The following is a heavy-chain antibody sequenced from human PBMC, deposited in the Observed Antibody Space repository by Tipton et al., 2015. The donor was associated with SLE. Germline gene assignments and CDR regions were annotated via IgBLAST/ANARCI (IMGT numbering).Heavy chain of an antibody. CDR1: GFTFDDYA. V-gene: IGHV3-9*01. CDR3: AKGNIAVAAHSWFDP. CDR2: ISWNSGSI. Sequence: SLRLSCAASGFTFDDYAMHWVRQAPGKGLEWASGISWNSGSIGYADSVKGRFTISRDNAKNSLHLQMNSLRAEDTALYYCAKGNIAVAAHSWFDPWGQGTLVAVSS. D-gene: IGHD6-19*01. J-gene: IGHJ5*02.